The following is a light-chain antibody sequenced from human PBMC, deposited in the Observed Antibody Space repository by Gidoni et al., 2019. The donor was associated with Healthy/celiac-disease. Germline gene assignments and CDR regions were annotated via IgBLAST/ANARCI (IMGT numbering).Light chain of an antibody. CDR3: QQSYSTLPYT. V-gene: IGKV1-39*01. Sequence: DIQMTQSPSSLSASVGDRVTSTCRASQSISSYLNWYQQKPGKAPKLLIYAASSLQSGVPSRFSGSGYGTDFTLTISSLQPEDFATYYCQQSYSTLPYTFGQGTKLEIK. J-gene: IGKJ2*01. CDR2: AAS. CDR1: QSISSY.